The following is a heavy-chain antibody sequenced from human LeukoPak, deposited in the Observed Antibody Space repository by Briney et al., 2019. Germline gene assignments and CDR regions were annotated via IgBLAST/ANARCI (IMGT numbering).Heavy chain of an antibody. CDR2: IKEDGSEK. CDR1: GFTFSTYW. CDR3: ARTTEAHSWRTRYYDYYMDV. Sequence: GGSLRLSCAASGFTFSTYWMTWVRQAPGKGLEWVANIKEDGSEKYYVDSVKGRFTISRDNAKNSLYLQMNSLRAEDTAVYYCARTTEAHSWRTRYYDYYMDVWGKGATVSISS. J-gene: IGHJ6*03. D-gene: IGHD6-13*01. V-gene: IGHV3-7*03.